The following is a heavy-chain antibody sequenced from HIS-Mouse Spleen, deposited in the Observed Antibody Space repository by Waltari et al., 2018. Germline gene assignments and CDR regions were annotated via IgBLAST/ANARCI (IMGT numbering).Heavy chain of an antibody. CDR1: GGSISSSSYY. CDR3: AREIPYSSSWYDWYFDL. Sequence: QLQLQESGPGLVKPSETLSLTCTVSGGSISSSSYYWGWIRQPPGKGLGWIGSIYYRGSTYYNPSVKSRVTISVDTSKNQFSLKLSSVTAADTAVYYCAREIPYSSSWYDWYFDLWGRGTLVTVSS. J-gene: IGHJ2*01. D-gene: IGHD6-13*01. V-gene: IGHV4-39*07. CDR2: IYYRGST.